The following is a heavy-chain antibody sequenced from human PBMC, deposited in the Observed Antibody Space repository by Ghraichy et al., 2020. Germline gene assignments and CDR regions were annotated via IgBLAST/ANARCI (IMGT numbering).Heavy chain of an antibody. CDR1: GGSISSYY. J-gene: IGHJ4*02. CDR2: IYYTGST. D-gene: IGHD3-16*02. CDR3: ASSRAHDYVWGSYRSGFEY. Sequence: SETLSLTCTVSGGSISSYYWSWIRQPPGKGLEWIGFIYYTGSTNYNPSLKSRVTMSVDTSMSQFSLRLTSVTAADTAVYYCASSRAHDYVWGSYRSGFEYWGQGTLVTVSS. V-gene: IGHV4-59*13.